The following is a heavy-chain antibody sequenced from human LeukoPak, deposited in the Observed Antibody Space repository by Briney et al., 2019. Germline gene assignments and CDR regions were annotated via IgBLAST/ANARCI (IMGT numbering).Heavy chain of an antibody. D-gene: IGHD3-3*01. Sequence: ASVKVSCKASGYTFTSYYMHWVRQAPGQGLEWMGIINPSGGSTSYAQKFQGRVTMTRDTSTSTVYMELSSLRSEDTAVYYCARALASIMIFGVVTEFDYWGQGTLVTVSS. CDR3: ARALASIMIFGVVTEFDY. CDR2: INPSGGST. V-gene: IGHV1-46*01. J-gene: IGHJ4*02. CDR1: GYTFTSYY.